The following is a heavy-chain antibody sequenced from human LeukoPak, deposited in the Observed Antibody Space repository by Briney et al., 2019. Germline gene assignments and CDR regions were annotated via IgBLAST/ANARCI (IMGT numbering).Heavy chain of an antibody. CDR1: GYTFTDYF. V-gene: IGHV1-2*02. J-gene: IGHJ5*02. Sequence: ASVKVSCKASGYTFTDYFIHWVRQAPGLGLEWMGWINPNSGSTIYAQKFQGRVTMTRDTSISTAYMELNRLRSDDTAVYYCARVPTLITGTIPDWFDPWGQGTPVTVSS. CDR2: INPNSGST. D-gene: IGHD1-7*01. CDR3: ARVPTLITGTIPDWFDP.